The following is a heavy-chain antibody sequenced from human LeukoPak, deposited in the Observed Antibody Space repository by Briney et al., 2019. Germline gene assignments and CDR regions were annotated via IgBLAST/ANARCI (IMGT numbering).Heavy chain of an antibody. CDR1: GFTFSSNY. Sequence: GSLRLSCAASGFTFSSNYMSWVRQAPGKGLEWVSVIYSGGSTYYADSVKGRFTISRDNSKNTLYLQMNSLRAEDTAVYYCARGVTYCSSTSCYYFDYWGQGTLVTVSS. D-gene: IGHD2-2*01. V-gene: IGHV3-53*01. CDR3: ARGVTYCSSTSCYYFDY. J-gene: IGHJ4*02. CDR2: IYSGGST.